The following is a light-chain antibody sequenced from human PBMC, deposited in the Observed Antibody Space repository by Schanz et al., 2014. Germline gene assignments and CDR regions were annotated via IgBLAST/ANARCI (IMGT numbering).Light chain of an antibody. V-gene: IGKV1-12*01. J-gene: IGKJ4*01. Sequence: DIQMTQSPSSVSASVGDRVTITCRASQSISGWLAWYQQKPGKAPESLIYAASTLKSGVPSRFSGSASGTDFTLTISSLQPEDVATYYCQQANSFPPIFGGGTKVEIK. CDR1: QSISGW. CDR3: QQANSFPPI. CDR2: AAS.